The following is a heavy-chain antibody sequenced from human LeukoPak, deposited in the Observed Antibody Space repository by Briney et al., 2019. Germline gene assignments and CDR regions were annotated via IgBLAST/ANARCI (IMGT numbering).Heavy chain of an antibody. V-gene: IGHV4-4*02. Sequence: SETLSLTCAVSGGSISSSNWWSWVRQPPGKGLEWIGEIYHSGSTNYNPSLKSRVTISVDKPKNQFSLKLSSVTAADTAVYYCARYYYDSSGYSYDAFDIWGQGTMVTVSS. CDR3: ARYYYDSSGYSYDAFDI. CDR2: IYHSGST. J-gene: IGHJ3*02. CDR1: GGSISSSNW. D-gene: IGHD3-22*01.